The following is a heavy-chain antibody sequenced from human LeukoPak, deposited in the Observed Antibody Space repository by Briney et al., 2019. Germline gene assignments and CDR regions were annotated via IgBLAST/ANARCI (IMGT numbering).Heavy chain of an antibody. CDR1: GFIFTNYG. CDR3: VKSAVGTAGPFDY. CDR2: ISYDGNIE. Sequence: GGSLRLSCAASGFIFTNYGMHWVRQAPGKGLEWVALISYDGNIEYYSDSVKGRFTISRDNSRNTLYLQMSSLRLVDTAVYYCVKSAVGTAGPFDYWGQGSLVTVSS. J-gene: IGHJ4*02. V-gene: IGHV3-30*18. D-gene: IGHD3-10*01.